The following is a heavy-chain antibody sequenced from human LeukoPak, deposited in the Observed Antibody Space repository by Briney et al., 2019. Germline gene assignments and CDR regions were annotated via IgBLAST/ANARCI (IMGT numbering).Heavy chain of an antibody. CDR2: IYTSGTT. J-gene: IGHJ3*02. V-gene: IGHV4-4*07. Sequence: SETLSLTCTVSGGSMSNYYWSWIRQPAGKGVEWVGHIYTSGTTSYNPSLKSRVTMSVDTSNNQFSLKVTSVTAADTAVYFCARGGNYWDAFDIWGQGTMVTVSS. CDR1: GGSMSNYY. D-gene: IGHD1-26*01. CDR3: ARGGNYWDAFDI.